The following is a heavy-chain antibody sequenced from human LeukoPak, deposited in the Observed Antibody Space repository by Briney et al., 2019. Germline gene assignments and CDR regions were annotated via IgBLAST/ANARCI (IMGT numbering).Heavy chain of an antibody. CDR2: ISTSGST. V-gene: IGHV4-61*02. Sequence: SQTLSLTCTVSGYSISSGTYYWTWIRQSAGKGLEWIGRISTSGSTNYNPSLKSRVTISLDTSKNQFSLKLSSVTAADTAVFYCARFTGYCSGTSCYPNAFDIWGQGTMVTVSS. D-gene: IGHD2-2*01. CDR3: ARFTGYCSGTSCYPNAFDI. CDR1: GYSISSGTYY. J-gene: IGHJ3*02.